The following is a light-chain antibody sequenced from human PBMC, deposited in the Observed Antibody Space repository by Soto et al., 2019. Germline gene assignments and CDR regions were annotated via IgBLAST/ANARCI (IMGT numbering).Light chain of an antibody. V-gene: IGKV3-15*01. Sequence: EIVMTQSPATLSVSPGERAILSCRASQRISSNLAWYQQKPGQAPGLLMYGAFTRATGTPARFSGSGSGTEFTLTISSLQSEDFAVYYCQQYNDWQWTFGQGTEVEI. J-gene: IGKJ1*01. CDR2: GAF. CDR3: QQYNDWQWT. CDR1: QRISSN.